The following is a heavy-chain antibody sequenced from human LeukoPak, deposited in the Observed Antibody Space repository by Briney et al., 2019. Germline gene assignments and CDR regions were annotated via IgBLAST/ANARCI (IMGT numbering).Heavy chain of an antibody. CDR2: IYYSGST. D-gene: IGHD4-11*01. CDR1: GGSISSSSYY. J-gene: IGHJ5*02. Sequence: SETLSLTCTVSGGSISSSSYYWGWIRQPPGKGLEWIGSIYYSGSTYYNPSLKSRVTMSVDTSKNQFSLKLSSVTAADTAVYYCARELNYSNPPGRFDPWGQGTLVTVSS. CDR3: ARELNYSNPPGRFDP. V-gene: IGHV4-39*07.